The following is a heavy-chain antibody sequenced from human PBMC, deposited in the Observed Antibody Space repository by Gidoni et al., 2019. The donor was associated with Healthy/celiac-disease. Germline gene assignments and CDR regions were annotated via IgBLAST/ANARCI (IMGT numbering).Heavy chain of an antibody. V-gene: IGHV1-69*06. J-gene: IGHJ3*02. CDR3: ARDRVEMATINAFDI. D-gene: IGHD5-12*01. CDR2: IIPIFGTA. Sequence: QVQLVQSGAEVKKPGSSVKVSCKAPDLTFSSYAIRWVRLAPGPGLEWMGGIIPIFGTANYAQKFQGRVTITADKSTSTAYMELSSLRSEDTAVYYCARDRVEMATINAFDIWGQGTMVTVSS. CDR1: DLTFSSYA.